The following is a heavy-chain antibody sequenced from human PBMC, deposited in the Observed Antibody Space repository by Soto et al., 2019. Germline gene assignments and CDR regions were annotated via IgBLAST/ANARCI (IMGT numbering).Heavy chain of an antibody. J-gene: IGHJ4*02. CDR2: ISTHNGKT. CDR1: GYTFTAYG. V-gene: IGHV1-18*04. D-gene: IGHD6-19*01. CDR3: ARGVAVAAVYYFDY. Sequence: SVKVSCKASGYTFTAYGITWVRQAPGQGLEYMGWISTHNGKTNYAQKLQGRVILTTDKSTSTAYMELRALTSDDTAVYYCARGVAVAAVYYFDYWGQGTLVTVSS.